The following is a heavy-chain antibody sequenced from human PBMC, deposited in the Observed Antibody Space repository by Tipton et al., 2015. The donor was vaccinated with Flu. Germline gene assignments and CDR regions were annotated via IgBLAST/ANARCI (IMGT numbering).Heavy chain of an antibody. CDR2: IYLSGST. CDR3: ARGASSGWFDP. D-gene: IGHD2-8*02. V-gene: IGHV4-39*07. CDR1: GGSIISSDYY. Sequence: LRLSCTVSGGSIISSDYYWGWIRQPPGKGLEWIGSIYLSGSTDYNPTLKSPVTILLGTSKNQFSLKLSSVTAADTAVYYCARGASSGWFDPWGQGTLVTVSS. J-gene: IGHJ5*02.